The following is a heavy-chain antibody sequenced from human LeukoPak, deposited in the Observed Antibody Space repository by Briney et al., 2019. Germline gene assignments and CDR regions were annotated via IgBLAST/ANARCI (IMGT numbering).Heavy chain of an antibody. Sequence: ASVKVSCKASGYTFTSYGISWVRQAPGQGLEWMGWISAYNGNTNYAQKLQGRVTMTTDTSTSPAYMELRSLRSDDTAVYYCVRHVMCGVVMRRGKNWFDPWGQGTLVTVSS. D-gene: IGHD3-3*01. J-gene: IGHJ5*02. CDR3: VRHVMCGVVMRRGKNWFDP. V-gene: IGHV1-18*01. CDR2: ISAYNGNT. CDR1: GYTFTSYG.